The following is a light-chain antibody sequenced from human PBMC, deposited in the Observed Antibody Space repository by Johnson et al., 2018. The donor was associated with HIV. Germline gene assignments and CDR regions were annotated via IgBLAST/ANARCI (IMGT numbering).Light chain of an antibody. Sequence: QSVLTQPPSVSAAPGQKVTISCSGSSSNIGNNYVSWYQQVPGTAPKLLIYDNHKRPSGIPDRFSGSKSGTSATLGITGLQTGDEADYYCGTWDSRLSVGYVFGTGTKVTVL. CDR2: DNH. CDR3: GTWDSRLSVGYV. CDR1: SSNIGNNY. J-gene: IGLJ1*01. V-gene: IGLV1-51*01.